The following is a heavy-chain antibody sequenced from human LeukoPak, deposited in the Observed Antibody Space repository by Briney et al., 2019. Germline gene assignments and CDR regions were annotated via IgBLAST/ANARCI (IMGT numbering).Heavy chain of an antibody. CDR2: IYYSVST. CDR1: GGSISSYY. V-gene: IGHV4-59*01. J-gene: IGHJ4*02. Sequence: SETLSLTCTVSGGSISSYYWSWIRQPPGKGLEWIGYIYYSVSTNYNPSLKSRVTISVDTSKNQFSLKLSSVTAADTAVYYCARVRSSSTSWLYYFDYWGQGTLVTVSS. CDR3: ARVRSSSTSWLYYFDY. D-gene: IGHD2-2*01.